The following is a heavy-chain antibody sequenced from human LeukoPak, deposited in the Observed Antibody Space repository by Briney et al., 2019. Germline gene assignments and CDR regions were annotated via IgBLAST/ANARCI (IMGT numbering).Heavy chain of an antibody. Sequence: GASVKVSCKASGYTFTGYYMHWVRQAPGQGLEWMGWINPNSGGTNYAQKFQGRVTMTRDTSISTAYMELSRLRSDDTAVYYCARSAGWRYGPGFVGNYWGQGTLVTVSS. CDR3: ARSAGWRYGPGFVGNY. CDR2: INPNSGGT. CDR1: GYTFTGYY. D-gene: IGHD2-21*01. V-gene: IGHV1-2*02. J-gene: IGHJ4*02.